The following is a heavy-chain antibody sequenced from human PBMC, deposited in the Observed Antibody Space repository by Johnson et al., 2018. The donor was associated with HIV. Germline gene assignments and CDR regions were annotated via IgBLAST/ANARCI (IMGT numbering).Heavy chain of an antibody. V-gene: IGHV3-23*04. J-gene: IGHJ3*02. CDR3: AKGPPDYYDSSRHAFDI. Sequence: VQLVESGGGLVQPGGSLRLSCAASGFTFSSYAMSWVRQAPGKGLEWVSAISGSGGSTNYADSVKGRFTISRDNSKNTLYLQMNSLRAEDTAVYYCAKGPPDYYDSSRHAFDIWGQGTMVTVSS. D-gene: IGHD3-22*01. CDR2: ISGSGGST. CDR1: GFTFSSYA.